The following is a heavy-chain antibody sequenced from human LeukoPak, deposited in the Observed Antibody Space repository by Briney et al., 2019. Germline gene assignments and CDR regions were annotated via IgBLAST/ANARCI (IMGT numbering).Heavy chain of an antibody. J-gene: IGHJ4*02. CDR1: GGTFSSYA. V-gene: IGHV1-2*06. CDR2: INPNSGGT. CDR3: ARTPPLPNYYDSGGYHNYYFDY. Sequence: GSSVKVSCKASGGTFSSYAISWVRQAPGQGLEWMGRINPNSGGTNYAQNFQGRVTMTRDTSISTAYMELSRLRSDDTAVYYCARTPPLPNYYDSGGYHNYYFDYWGQGTLVTVSS. D-gene: IGHD3-22*01.